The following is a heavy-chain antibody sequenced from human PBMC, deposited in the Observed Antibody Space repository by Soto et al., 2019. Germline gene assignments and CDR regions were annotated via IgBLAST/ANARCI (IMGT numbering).Heavy chain of an antibody. Sequence: GGSLRLSXAASGFTVSSNYMSWVRQAPGKGLEWVSVIHSGGNTFYANSVKGRFTISRDNSKNTLYLQMNSLRVEDTALYYCARTEEFRPSFNSYSYDMDVWGQGTTVTV. V-gene: IGHV3-53*01. J-gene: IGHJ6*02. CDR2: IHSGGNT. CDR3: ARTEEFRPSFNSYSYDMDV. CDR1: GFTVSSNY.